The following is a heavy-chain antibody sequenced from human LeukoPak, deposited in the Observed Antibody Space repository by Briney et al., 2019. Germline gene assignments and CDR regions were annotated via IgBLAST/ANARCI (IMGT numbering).Heavy chain of an antibody. D-gene: IGHD1-26*01. V-gene: IGHV3-23*01. J-gene: IGHJ2*01. CDR3: AKNLLGSESFSWYFDL. CDR1: GVMFSSHG. Sequence: GGSLRLSCAASGVMFSSHGMSWVRQAPGKGLEWVSSISDTGSGTCYADSVKGRFTMSRDNSKNTLYLQMNSLRAEDTAVYYCAKNLLGSESFSWYFDLWGRGTLVTVSS. CDR2: ISDTGSGT.